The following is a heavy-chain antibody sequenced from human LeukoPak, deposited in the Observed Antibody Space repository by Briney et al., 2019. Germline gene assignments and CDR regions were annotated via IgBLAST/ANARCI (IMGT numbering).Heavy chain of an antibody. CDR3: AREFQYNWNSKGFDP. Sequence: ASVKVSCKASGGTFSSYAISWVRQAPGQGLEWMGRIIPIFGIANYAQKFQGRVTITADKSTSTAYMELSSLRSEDTAVYYCAREFQYNWNSKGFDPWGQGTLVTVSS. D-gene: IGHD1-7*01. J-gene: IGHJ5*02. V-gene: IGHV1-69*04. CDR2: IIPIFGIA. CDR1: GGTFSSYA.